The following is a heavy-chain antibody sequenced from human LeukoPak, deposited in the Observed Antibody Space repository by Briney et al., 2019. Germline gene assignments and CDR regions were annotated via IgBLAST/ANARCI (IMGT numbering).Heavy chain of an antibody. D-gene: IGHD2-2*01. V-gene: IGHV3-23*01. CDR2: ISGSGGST. CDR1: GFTFGSYA. J-gene: IGHJ5*02. Sequence: GSLRLPCAASGFTFGSYAMSWVRQAPGKGLGWVSAISGSGGSTYYADSVKGLFTISRDNSKNTLYLQMTSLRAEDTAVYYCAKDPTSSARRNWFDPWGQGTLVTVSS. CDR3: AKDPTSSARRNWFDP.